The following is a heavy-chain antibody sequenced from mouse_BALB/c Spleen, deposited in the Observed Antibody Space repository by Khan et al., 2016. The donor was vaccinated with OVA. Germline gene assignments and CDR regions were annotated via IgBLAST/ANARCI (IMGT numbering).Heavy chain of an antibody. CDR2: INPNNGGT. CDR3: ARWYFGSTWFAY. V-gene: IGHV1-18*01. Sequence: VRLQQSGPELVKPGASVKISCKTSGYTFTEYTMHWVKQSHGKSLEWIGDINPNNGGTSYNLKFKGKATLTVDKSSSTAYMELRSLTSEDSAVYYCARWYFGSTWFAYWGQGTLVTVSA. CDR1: GYTFTEYT. D-gene: IGHD1-1*01. J-gene: IGHJ3*01.